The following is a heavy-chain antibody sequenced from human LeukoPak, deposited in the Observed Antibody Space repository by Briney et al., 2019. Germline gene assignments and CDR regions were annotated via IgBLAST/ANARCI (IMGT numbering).Heavy chain of an antibody. CDR3: ARGGDILTGVPWFDP. V-gene: IGHV1-2*04. Sequence: ASVKVSCKASGYTFTGYYMHWVRQAPGQGLEWMGWINPNSGGTNYAQKFQGWVTMTRDTSISTAYMELSRLRSDDTAVYYCARGGDILTGVPWFDPWGQGTLVTASS. CDR2: INPNSGGT. CDR1: GYTFTGYY. J-gene: IGHJ5*02. D-gene: IGHD3-9*01.